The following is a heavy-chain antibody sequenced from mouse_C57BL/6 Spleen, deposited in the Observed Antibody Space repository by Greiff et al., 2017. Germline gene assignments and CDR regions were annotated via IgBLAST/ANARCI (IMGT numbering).Heavy chain of an antibody. CDR3: ARGGLLRYPFDV. Sequence: QVQLQQSGAELARPGASVTLSCKASGYTFTSYGISWVKQRTGQGLEWIGEIYPRSGNTYYNEKFKGKATLTADKSSSTAYMELRSLTSEDSAVYFCARGGLLRYPFDVWGTGTTVTVSS. CDR1: GYTFTSYG. J-gene: IGHJ1*03. D-gene: IGHD1-1*01. CDR2: IYPRSGNT. V-gene: IGHV1-81*01.